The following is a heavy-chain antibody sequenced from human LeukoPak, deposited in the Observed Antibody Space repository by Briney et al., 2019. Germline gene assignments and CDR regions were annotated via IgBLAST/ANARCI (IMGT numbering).Heavy chain of an antibody. V-gene: IGHV4-59*01. Sequence: SETLSLTCTVSGGSISSYYWSWIRQPPGKGLEWIGYIYYSGSTNYNPSRKSRVTISVDTSKNQFSLKLSSVTAADTAVYYCARLPSVTTSRDAFDIWGQGTMVTVS. J-gene: IGHJ3*02. CDR3: ARLPSVTTSRDAFDI. CDR2: IYYSGST. CDR1: GGSISSYY. D-gene: IGHD4-17*01.